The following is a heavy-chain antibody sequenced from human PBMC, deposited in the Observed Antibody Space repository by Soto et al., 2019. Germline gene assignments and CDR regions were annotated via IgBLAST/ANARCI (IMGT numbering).Heavy chain of an antibody. J-gene: IGHJ6*02. Sequence: QLQLQESGPGLVKPSETLSLTCTVSGGSISSSSYYWGWILQPPGKGLEWIGSIYYSGSTYYNPSLKSRVTISVDTSKNQSSLKLSSVTAADTAVYYCARQGFRQAIGGMDVWGQGTTVTVSS. V-gene: IGHV4-39*01. CDR3: ARQGFRQAIGGMDV. CDR1: GGSISSSSYY. D-gene: IGHD3-10*01. CDR2: IYYSGST.